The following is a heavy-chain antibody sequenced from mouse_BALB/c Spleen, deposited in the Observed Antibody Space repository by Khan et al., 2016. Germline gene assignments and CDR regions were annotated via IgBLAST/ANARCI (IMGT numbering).Heavy chain of an antibody. Sequence: LHQPGAELVRPGASVKLSCKASGHPFTTYWMNWFKQRPEQGLEWIGRIDPYDSETHYDQKFKDKAILTVDKSSSTAYMQLSSLTSEDSAVYYCARGSKVFDYWGQGTTLTVSS. CDR3: ARGSKVFDY. CDR1: GHPFTTYW. V-gene: IGHV1-52*01. CDR2: IDPYDSET. J-gene: IGHJ2*01.